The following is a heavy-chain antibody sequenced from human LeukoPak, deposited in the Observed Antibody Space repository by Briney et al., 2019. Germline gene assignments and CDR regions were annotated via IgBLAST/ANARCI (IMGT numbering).Heavy chain of an antibody. CDR1: GFTFDDYG. J-gene: IGHJ4*02. Sequence: GGSLRLSCAASGFTFDDYGMSWVRQAPGKGLEWVSGINWNGGSTGYADSVKGRFTISRDNAKNSLYLQMNSLRAEDTALYYCARGVQATVTSPVGYWGQGTLVTVS. V-gene: IGHV3-20*04. CDR2: INWNGGST. CDR3: ARGVQATVTSPVGY. D-gene: IGHD4-17*01.